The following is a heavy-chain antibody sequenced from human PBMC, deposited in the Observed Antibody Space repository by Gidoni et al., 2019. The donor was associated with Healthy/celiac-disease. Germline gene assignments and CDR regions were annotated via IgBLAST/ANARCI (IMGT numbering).Heavy chain of an antibody. CDR2: IYWDDDK. CDR1: GFSLSTSGVG. D-gene: IGHD6-13*01. Sequence: QITLKESGPTLVKPTQTLTLTCTFSGFSLSTSGVGVGWIRQPPGKALEWLALIYWDDDKRYNPSLKSRLTITKDTSKNQVVLTMTNMDPVDTATYYCAHRRAGIAAAGDAFDIWGQGTMVTVSS. V-gene: IGHV2-5*02. CDR3: AHRRAGIAAAGDAFDI. J-gene: IGHJ3*02.